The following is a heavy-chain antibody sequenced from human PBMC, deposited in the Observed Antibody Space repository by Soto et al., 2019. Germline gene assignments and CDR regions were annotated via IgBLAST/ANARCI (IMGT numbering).Heavy chain of an antibody. Sequence: ASVKVSCKASGYTFTSYDINWVRQATGQGLEWMGWMNPNSGNTGYAQKFQGRVTMTRNTSISTAYMELSSLRSEDTAVYYCASDLSAAEYYYYYGMDVWGQGTTVTVSS. J-gene: IGHJ6*02. CDR2: MNPNSGNT. D-gene: IGHD6-13*01. CDR1: GYTFTSYD. V-gene: IGHV1-8*01. CDR3: ASDLSAAEYYYYYGMDV.